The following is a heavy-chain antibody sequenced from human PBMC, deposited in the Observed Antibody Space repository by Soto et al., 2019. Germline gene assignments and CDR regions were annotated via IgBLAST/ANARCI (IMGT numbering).Heavy chain of an antibody. D-gene: IGHD6-19*01. V-gene: IGHV1-18*01. J-gene: IGHJ3*02. Sequence: QVQLVQSGAEVKKPGASVKVSCKASGYTFTSYGISWVRQAPGQGLEWMGWISAYNGNTNYAQKLQGRVTMTTDTSTSTDYMELRSLRSDDTAVYYCAGADGIAVAADDAFDIWGQGTMVTVSS. CDR1: GYTFTSYG. CDR3: AGADGIAVAADDAFDI. CDR2: ISAYNGNT.